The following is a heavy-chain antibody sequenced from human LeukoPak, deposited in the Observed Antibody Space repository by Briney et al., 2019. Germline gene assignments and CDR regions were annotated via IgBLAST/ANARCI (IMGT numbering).Heavy chain of an antibody. J-gene: IGHJ4*02. CDR1: GYTFTSYG. Sequence: ASVKVSCKASGYTFTSYGISWVRQAPGQGLEWMGWISAYNGNTNYAQKLQGRVTMTTDTSTSTAYMELRSLRSDDTAVYYCARDTPDYYDFWSGRQKYDYWGQGTLVTVSS. CDR3: ARDTPDYYDFWSGRQKYDY. V-gene: IGHV1-18*01. CDR2: ISAYNGNT. D-gene: IGHD3-3*01.